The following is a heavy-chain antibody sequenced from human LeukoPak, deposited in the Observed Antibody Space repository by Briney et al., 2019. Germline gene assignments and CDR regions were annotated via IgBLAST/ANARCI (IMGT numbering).Heavy chain of an antibody. D-gene: IGHD3-22*01. CDR3: ARGRHDITMIVVVMTSVSYYLDV. CDR2: INPSGSP. V-gene: IGHV4-34*01. CDR1: GGSFSGYH. Sequence: SETLSLTCAVYGGSFSGYHWAWIRQSPGRGLEWIGVINPSGSPYYNPSLKSRLTISVDTSKNQFSLKLRSVTAADTAVYYCARGRHDITMIVVVMTSVSYYLDVWGKGTTVTVS. J-gene: IGHJ6*03.